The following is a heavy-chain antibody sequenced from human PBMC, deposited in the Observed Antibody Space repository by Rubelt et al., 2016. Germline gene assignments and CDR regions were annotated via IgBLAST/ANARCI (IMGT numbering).Heavy chain of an antibody. V-gene: IGHV1-69*06. CDR2: IIPIFGKA. CDR1: GGTFSSYA. CDR3: ASPPYDILTGYDYYYGMDV. J-gene: IGHJ6*02. Sequence: QVQLVQSGAEAKKPGSSVKVSCKASGGTFSSYAISWVRQAPGQGLEWMGGIIPIFGKANYAQKFQGRVTITADKSTGTAYMELSSLRSEDTAVYYCASPPYDILTGYDYYYGMDVWGQGTTVTVSS. D-gene: IGHD3-9*01.